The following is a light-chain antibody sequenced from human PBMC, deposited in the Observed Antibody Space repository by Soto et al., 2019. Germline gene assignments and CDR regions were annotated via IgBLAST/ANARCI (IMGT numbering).Light chain of an antibody. Sequence: DIQMTQSPSSVSASVGDRVSITCRASQAISIWLAWYQQKPGKAPKLLMYAASNLQSGVPTRFSGSGSGTDFTLTISNLQPEDFATYYCQQANSFPLTFGGGTKVEMK. J-gene: IGKJ4*01. CDR1: QAISIW. CDR3: QQANSFPLT. CDR2: AAS. V-gene: IGKV1-12*01.